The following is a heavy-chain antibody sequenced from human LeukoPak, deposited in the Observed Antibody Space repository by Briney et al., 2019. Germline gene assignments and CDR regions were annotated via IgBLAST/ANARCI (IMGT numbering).Heavy chain of an antibody. J-gene: IGHJ4*02. CDR2: INPSGGST. D-gene: IGHD3-22*01. Sequence: GASVKVSCKASGYTFTSYYMHWVRQAPGQGLEWMGIINPSGGSTSYAQKFQGRVTMTRDMSTSTVYMELSSLRSEDTAVYYCARGGRLGYDSSGYYRFDYWGQGTLVTVSS. CDR3: ARGGRLGYDSSGYYRFDY. V-gene: IGHV1-46*01. CDR1: GYTFTSYY.